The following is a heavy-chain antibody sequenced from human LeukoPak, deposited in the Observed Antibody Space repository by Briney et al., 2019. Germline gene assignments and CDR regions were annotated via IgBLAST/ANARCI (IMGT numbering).Heavy chain of an antibody. CDR1: GGSISNYH. CDR2: IHTSGST. V-gene: IGHV4-4*07. J-gene: IGHJ4*02. CDR3: ARRDISSGWSFDY. Sequence: SETLSLTCTVSGGSISNYHWSWIRQPAAKGLEGISQIHTSGSTNYNPPLKSRVTMSIDTPENQLSLTIRSVTAADTAVYYCARRDISSGWSFDYWGQGILVTVSS. D-gene: IGHD6-19*01.